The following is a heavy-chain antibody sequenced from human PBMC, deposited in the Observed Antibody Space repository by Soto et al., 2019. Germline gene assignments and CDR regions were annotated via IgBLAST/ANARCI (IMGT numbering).Heavy chain of an antibody. CDR1: GGSISSYY. V-gene: IGHV4-59*01. CDR3: ATYSNGWYMEY. Sequence: QVQLQESGPGLVKPSETLSLTCSVSGGSISSYYWTRIRQPPGKGLEWIGYIYYSESTNYNPSLKGRVAISVDTSKSQFSLKLSSVTAADTAVYYCATYSNGWYMEYWGQGTLVTVSS. J-gene: IGHJ4*02. CDR2: IYYSEST. D-gene: IGHD6-19*01.